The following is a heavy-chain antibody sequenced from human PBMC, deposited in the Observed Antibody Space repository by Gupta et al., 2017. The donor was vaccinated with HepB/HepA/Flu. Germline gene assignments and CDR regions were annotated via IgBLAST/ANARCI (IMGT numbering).Heavy chain of an antibody. CDR1: GFTVSINY. J-gene: IGHJ4*02. D-gene: IGHD7-27*01. CDR2: IYNGDTT. Sequence: EVQLVESGGGWVQPGGSLRLSCAAPGFTVSINYMTWVRQAPGKGLEWVSVIYNGDTTYYADSVKGRFTISRDNSKNTLYLQMNSLKAEDTAVYYCARDGLGISLDYWGQGTLVTVSS. CDR3: ARDGLGISLDY. V-gene: IGHV3-66*01.